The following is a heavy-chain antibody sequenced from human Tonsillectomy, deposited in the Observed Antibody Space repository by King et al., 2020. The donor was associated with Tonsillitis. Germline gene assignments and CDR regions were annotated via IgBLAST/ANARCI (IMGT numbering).Heavy chain of an antibody. CDR3: ARAARIVAYYYDTSGYPPDAFDI. CDR1: GFSFSSYV. CDR2: ISYDVSNK. Sequence: VQLVESGGGVVQPGRSLRLSCAASGFSFSSYVMHWVRQAPGKGLEGVAVISYDVSNKYYADSVKGRFTISRDNFKNTLFLQMNSLRAEDTAVYYCARAARIVAYYYDTSGYPPDAFDIWGQGTMVTVSS. V-gene: IGHV3-30*01. D-gene: IGHD3-22*01. J-gene: IGHJ3*02.